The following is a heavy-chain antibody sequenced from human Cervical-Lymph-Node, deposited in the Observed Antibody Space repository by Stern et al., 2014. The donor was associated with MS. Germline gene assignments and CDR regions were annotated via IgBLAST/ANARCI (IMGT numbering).Heavy chain of an antibody. V-gene: IGHV3-74*03. CDR1: GFTFSRSW. J-gene: IGHJ4*02. CDR3: TKIGVGAYDS. CDR2: INSDGSTT. D-gene: IGHD1-26*01. Sequence: EVQLVESWGGLVQPGESLRLSCAASGFTFSRSWMHWVRQAPGKGLVWVAHINSDGSTTTYADSVKGRFTISRDNAKTTLYLQMNSLTAEDTAVYYCTKIGVGAYDSWGQGTLVTVSS.